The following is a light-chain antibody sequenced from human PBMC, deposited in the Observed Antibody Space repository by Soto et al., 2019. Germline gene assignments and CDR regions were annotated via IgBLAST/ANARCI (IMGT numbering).Light chain of an antibody. Sequence: DIQMTQSPSTLSASVGDRVTITCRASQSISSGLAWYQQKQGKAPKLLIYDASSLESGVPSRFSGSGSGTEFTLTISSLQPDDFATYYCQQYNNYSPTFGQGTKVEIK. J-gene: IGKJ1*01. CDR1: QSISSG. V-gene: IGKV1-5*01. CDR2: DAS. CDR3: QQYNNYSPT.